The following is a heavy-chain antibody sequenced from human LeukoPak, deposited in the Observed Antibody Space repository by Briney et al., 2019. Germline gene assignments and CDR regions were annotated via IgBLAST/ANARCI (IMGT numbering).Heavy chain of an antibody. Sequence: SETLSLTCTVSCGSISSSSYHWGWIRQPPGKGLERFGSIYYSGSTYYNPSLKSRFTISVHTSKNQFSLKLSSVTAADTAVYYCARMYGSGSYYQPFDYWGQGTLVTVSS. J-gene: IGHJ4*02. CDR2: IYYSGST. CDR3: ARMYGSGSYYQPFDY. V-gene: IGHV4-39*01. D-gene: IGHD3-10*01. CDR1: CGSISSSSYH.